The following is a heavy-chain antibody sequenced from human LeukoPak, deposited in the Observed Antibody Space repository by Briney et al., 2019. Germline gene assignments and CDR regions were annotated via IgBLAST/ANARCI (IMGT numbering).Heavy chain of an antibody. J-gene: IGHJ4*01. D-gene: IGHD6-13*01. V-gene: IGHV5-51*01. Sequence: GESLKISCKGSGYSFTSYWIGWVRQMPGKGLEWMGIIYPGDSDTRYSPSFQGQITISADNSISTAYLQWSSLKASDTAMYCCARSSSWYGGLDYWGQEPWSPSPQ. CDR2: IYPGDSDT. CDR1: GYSFTSYW. CDR3: ARSSSWYGGLDY.